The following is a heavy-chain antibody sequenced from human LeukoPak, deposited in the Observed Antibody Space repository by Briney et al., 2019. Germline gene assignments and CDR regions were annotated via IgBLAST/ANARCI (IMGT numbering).Heavy chain of an antibody. CDR1: GFTVSSNY. CDR2: IYSGGST. V-gene: IGHV3-53*01. J-gene: IGHJ4*02. D-gene: IGHD6-19*01. Sequence: PGGSLRLSCAASGFTVSSNYMSWVRQAPGKGLEWVSVIYSGGSTYYADSVKGRFTISRDNSMNTLYLQMNSLRADDTAVYYCARSPSAVAGHMYFFDYWGQGTLVTVSS. CDR3: ARSPSAVAGHMYFFDY.